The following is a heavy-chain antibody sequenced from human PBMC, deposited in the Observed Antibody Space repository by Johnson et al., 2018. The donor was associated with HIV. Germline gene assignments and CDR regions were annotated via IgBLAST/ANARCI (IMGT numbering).Heavy chain of an antibody. CDR3: ARGGIAARIDAFDI. V-gene: IGHV3-13*01. Sequence: MQLVESGGGVVQPGRSRRLSCAASGFTFSSYDMHWVRQATGKGLEWVSAIGTAGDTYYPGSVKGRFPISRENAKNSLYLQMNILRAGDTAVYYCARGGIAARIDAFDICGQGTMVTFSS. J-gene: IGHJ3*02. CDR2: IGTAGDT. CDR1: GFTFSSYD. D-gene: IGHD6-6*01.